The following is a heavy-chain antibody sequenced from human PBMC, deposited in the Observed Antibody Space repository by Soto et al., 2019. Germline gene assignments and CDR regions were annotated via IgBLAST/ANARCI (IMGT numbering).Heavy chain of an antibody. CDR2: IYPGDSDT. CDR3: ARRGSGACSSRSCWYFDL. D-gene: IGHD1-26*01. CDR1: GYNFATNW. J-gene: IGHJ2*01. V-gene: IGHV5-51*01. Sequence: PEESLKISCKGSGYNFATNWIGWVRQMPGKGLEWMGIIYPGDSDTRYSPSFQGQVTVSADKSISTAYLQWNSLKASDTAIYYCARRGSGACSSRSCWYFDLWGPGTLVTVSS.